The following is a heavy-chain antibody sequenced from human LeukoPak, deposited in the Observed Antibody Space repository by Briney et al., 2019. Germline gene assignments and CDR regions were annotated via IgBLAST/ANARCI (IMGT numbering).Heavy chain of an antibody. Sequence: SETLSLTCTVSGGSISSGSYYWSWIRQPAGKGLEWIGRIYTSGSTNYNPSLKSRVTISVDTSKNQFSLKLSSVTAADTAVYYCARGHRLEGEYSSSRDFDYWGQGTLVTVSS. D-gene: IGHD6-6*01. J-gene: IGHJ4*02. V-gene: IGHV4-61*02. CDR2: IYTSGST. CDR3: ARGHRLEGEYSSSRDFDY. CDR1: GGSISSGSYY.